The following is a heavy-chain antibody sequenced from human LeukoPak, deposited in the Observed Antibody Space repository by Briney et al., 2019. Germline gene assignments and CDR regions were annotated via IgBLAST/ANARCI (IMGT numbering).Heavy chain of an antibody. J-gene: IGHJ5*02. D-gene: IGHD2-21*02. Sequence: SVTVSCKASGGTFSSYAISWVRQAPGQGLEWMGGIIPIFGTASYAQKFQGRVTITADESTSTAYMELSSLRSEDTAVYYCARVYCGGDCYSALDPWGQGTLVTVSS. CDR2: IIPIFGTA. CDR1: GGTFSSYA. CDR3: ARVYCGGDCYSALDP. V-gene: IGHV1-69*13.